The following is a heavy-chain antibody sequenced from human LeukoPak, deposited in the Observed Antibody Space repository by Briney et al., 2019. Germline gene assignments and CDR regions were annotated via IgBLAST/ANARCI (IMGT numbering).Heavy chain of an antibody. Sequence: SETLSLTCAVYGGSFSGYYWSWIRQPPEKGLELIGEINHCGSTNYNPSLKSRVTISVDTCKNQISLKLSSVTAADTAVYYCARSGSRRITMIVVGRYNWFDPWGQGTLVTVSS. CDR3: ARSGSRRITMIVVGRYNWFDP. J-gene: IGHJ5*02. D-gene: IGHD3-22*01. CDR2: INHCGST. V-gene: IGHV4-34*01. CDR1: GGSFSGYY.